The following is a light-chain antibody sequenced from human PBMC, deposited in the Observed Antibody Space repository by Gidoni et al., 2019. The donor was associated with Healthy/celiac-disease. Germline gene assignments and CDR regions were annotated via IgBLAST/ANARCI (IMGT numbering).Light chain of an antibody. Sequence: EIVLTQSPATLSFSPGERATLPCRASQSVSSSLAWYQQKPGQAPRLLIYDASNRATGIPARFSGSGSGTDFTLTISSLEPEDFAVYYCQQRSNWPPLTFGGGTKVEIK. J-gene: IGKJ4*01. CDR3: QQRSNWPPLT. CDR2: DAS. V-gene: IGKV3-11*01. CDR1: QSVSSS.